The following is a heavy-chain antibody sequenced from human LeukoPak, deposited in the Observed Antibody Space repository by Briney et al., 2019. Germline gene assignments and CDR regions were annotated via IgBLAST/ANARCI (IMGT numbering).Heavy chain of an antibody. CDR3: ARHKSYHYGVDV. J-gene: IGHJ6*02. Sequence: GGSLRLSCAASGFTFISYEMNWVRQAPGKGLVWVSYISSSSTTIYYADSVKGRFTISRDNAKNSLYLQMNSLRAEDTAVYYCARHKSYHYGVDVWGQGTTVTVSS. CDR2: ISSSSTTI. CDR1: GFTFISYE. V-gene: IGHV3-48*03.